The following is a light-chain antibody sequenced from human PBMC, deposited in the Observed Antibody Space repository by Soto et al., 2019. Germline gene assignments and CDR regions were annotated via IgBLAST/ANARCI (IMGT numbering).Light chain of an antibody. Sequence: QSVLTQPPSVSAAPGQKVTISCSGSSSNIGSNYVSWYQHLPGTAPKLLIYDNNKRPSGIPDRFSGSQSGTSATLGITGLQTGEEADYYCGTWDSSLSAVFGGGTQLTVL. CDR2: DNN. CDR3: GTWDSSLSAV. CDR1: SSNIGSNY. V-gene: IGLV1-51*01. J-gene: IGLJ2*01.